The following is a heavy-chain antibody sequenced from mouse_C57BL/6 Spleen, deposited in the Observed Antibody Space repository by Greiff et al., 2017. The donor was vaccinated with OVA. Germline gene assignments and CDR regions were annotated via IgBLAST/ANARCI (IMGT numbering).Heavy chain of an antibody. CDR3: SRGDYIYFDY. V-gene: IGHV1-64*01. J-gene: IGHJ2*01. D-gene: IGHD2-4*01. Sequence: QVQLQQPGAELVKPGASVKLSCKASGYTFTSYWMHWVKQRPGQGLEWIGMIHPNSGSTNYNEKFKSKATLTVDKSSSTAYMQLSSLTAEDAAVYYCSRGDYIYFDYWGQGTTLTVSS. CDR1: GYTFTSYW. CDR2: IHPNSGST.